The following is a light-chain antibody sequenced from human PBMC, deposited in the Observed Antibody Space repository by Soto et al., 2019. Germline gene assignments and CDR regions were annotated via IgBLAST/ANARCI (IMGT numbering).Light chain of an antibody. V-gene: IGLV2-23*02. CDR1: SSDVENYKL. Sequence: QSVLNQPASVSGSPGQSVTISCTATSSDVENYKLVSWYQQHPGKAPKLIIYEVTKRPSGVSNRFSGSKSANTASLTFSGLQPEDEADYYCCSSAGSYVFGTGTKVTVL. J-gene: IGLJ1*01. CDR3: CSSAGSYV. CDR2: EVT.